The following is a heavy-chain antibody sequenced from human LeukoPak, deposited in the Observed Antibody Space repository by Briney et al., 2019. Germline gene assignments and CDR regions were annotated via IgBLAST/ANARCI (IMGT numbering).Heavy chain of an antibody. CDR1: GYTFTGYY. Sequence: ASVKVSCKASGYTFTGYYMHWLRQAPGQGLEWMGWINPNSGGTNYAQKFQGRVTMTRDTSISTAYMELSRLRSDDTAVYYCARVSYDILTGYYYYYGMDVWGQGTTVTVSS. CDR2: INPNSGGT. CDR3: ARVSYDILTGYYYYYGMDV. J-gene: IGHJ6*02. V-gene: IGHV1-2*02. D-gene: IGHD3-9*01.